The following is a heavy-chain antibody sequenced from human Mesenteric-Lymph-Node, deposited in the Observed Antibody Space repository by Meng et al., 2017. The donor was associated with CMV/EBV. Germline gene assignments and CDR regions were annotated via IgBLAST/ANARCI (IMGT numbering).Heavy chain of an antibody. Sequence: GESLKISCQGSGYSFTSYWIGWVRQMPGKGLEWMGIIYPGDSDTRYSPSFQGQVTISADKSISTAYLQWSSLKASDTAMYYCARHGSPQQYYYYGMDVWGQGTTVTVSS. D-gene: IGHD5-18*01. CDR1: GYSFTSYW. V-gene: IGHV5-51*01. J-gene: IGHJ6*02. CDR3: ARHGSPQQYYYYGMDV. CDR2: IYPGDSDT.